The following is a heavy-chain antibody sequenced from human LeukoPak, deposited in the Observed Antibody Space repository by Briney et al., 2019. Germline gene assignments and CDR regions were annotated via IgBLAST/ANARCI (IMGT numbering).Heavy chain of an antibody. CDR3: ARGGRIWSGFGKDKPPIC. V-gene: IGHV1-8*01. CDR2: MNPNSGKT. J-gene: IGHJ4*02. Sequence: WASVKVSSKASGYTFTSCDINWVRQATGQGLEWMGWMNPNSGKTGYAQKFQGRVTMTRNTSISTAYMELSSLRSEDTAVYYCARGGRIWSGFGKDKPPICWGQGTLVTVSS. D-gene: IGHD3-3*01. CDR1: GYTFTSCD.